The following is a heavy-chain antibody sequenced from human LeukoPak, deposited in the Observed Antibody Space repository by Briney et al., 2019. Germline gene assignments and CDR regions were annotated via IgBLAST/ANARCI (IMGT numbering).Heavy chain of an antibody. J-gene: IGHJ4*02. CDR3: ARGLGYVDTARASAFFDY. Sequence: SETLSLTCTVSGGSISIYYWSWIRQPAGKGLEWIGRIYTSGSTNYNPSLKSRVTISVDTSKNQFSLKLSSVTAADTAVYYCARGLGYVDTARASAFFDYWGQGTLVTVSS. D-gene: IGHD5-18*01. CDR1: GGSISIYY. CDR2: IYTSGST. V-gene: IGHV4-4*07.